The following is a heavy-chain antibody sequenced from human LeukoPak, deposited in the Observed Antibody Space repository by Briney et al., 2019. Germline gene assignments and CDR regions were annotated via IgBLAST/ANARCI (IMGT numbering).Heavy chain of an antibody. Sequence: GGSLRLSCAASGFTFSGFSMTWVRQAPGKGLEWVSTVNSGGSTYYADSVKGRFTNSRDNSKNTLYLQMNSLRAEDTAVYYCAKDSVYGDSRGVYYFDYWGQGTLVTVSS. CDR2: VNSGGST. CDR1: GFTFSGFS. V-gene: IGHV3-23*01. D-gene: IGHD4-17*01. CDR3: AKDSVYGDSRGVYYFDY. J-gene: IGHJ4*02.